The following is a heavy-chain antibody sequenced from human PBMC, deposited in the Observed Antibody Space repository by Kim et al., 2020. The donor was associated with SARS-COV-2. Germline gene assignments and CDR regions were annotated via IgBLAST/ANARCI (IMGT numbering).Heavy chain of an antibody. J-gene: IGHJ4*02. Sequence: ASVKVSCKTSGYTFATSAIHWVRQAPGQWLECLGWINTNTGNPTYAQGFTGRFVFSLDTSVSTTYLQITSLKTEDTAVYYCAKTRWDCRGPTCYSSFDYWGQGTLVTVSS. CDR3: AKTRWDCRGPTCYSSFDY. V-gene: IGHV7-4-1*02. CDR1: GYTFATSA. CDR2: INTNTGNP. D-gene: IGHD2-15*01.